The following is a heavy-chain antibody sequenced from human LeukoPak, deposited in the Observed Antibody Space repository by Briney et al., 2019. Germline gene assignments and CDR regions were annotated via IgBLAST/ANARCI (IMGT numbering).Heavy chain of an antibody. CDR1: GYSFTSYW. V-gene: IGHV5-51*01. CDR3: ARQGVGASDGDYHYYYMDV. CDR2: IYPGDSDT. D-gene: IGHD1-26*01. Sequence: GESLKISCKGSGYSFTSYWIGWVRQMPGKGLEWMRIIYPGDSDTRYSPSFQGQVTISADKSISTTYLQWSSLKASDTAMYYCARQGVGASDGDYHYYYMDVWGKGTTVTVSS. J-gene: IGHJ6*03.